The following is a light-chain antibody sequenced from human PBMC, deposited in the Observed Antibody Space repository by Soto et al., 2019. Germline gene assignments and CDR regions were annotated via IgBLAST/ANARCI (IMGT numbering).Light chain of an antibody. V-gene: IGLV1-40*01. J-gene: IGLJ3*02. CDR3: QAYDYSLTASV. Sequence: QSVLTQPPSVSGAPGQRVTLSCSGNSSNLGAGYDVHWYQQLPGAAPKLVIFGNRNRPSGVPERFSGSKSGTSASLAITGLQAEDEAHYYCQAYDYSLTASVFGGGTKLTVL. CDR1: SSNLGAGYD. CDR2: GNR.